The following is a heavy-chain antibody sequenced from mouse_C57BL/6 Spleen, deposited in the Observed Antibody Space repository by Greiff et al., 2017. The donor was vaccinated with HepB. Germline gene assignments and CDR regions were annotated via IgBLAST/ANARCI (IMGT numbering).Heavy chain of an antibody. CDR2: IYPGGGDT. CDR3: ARVPDYYGSSYGFAY. D-gene: IGHD1-1*01. V-gene: IGHV1-82*01. J-gene: IGHJ3*01. Sequence: VQLQQSGPELVKPGASVKISCKASGYSFSSSWMNWVKQRPEKGLEWIGRIYPGGGDTNYNGKFKGKATLTAVKSSSTAYMQLSSLTSEDSAVYFCARVPDYYGSSYGFAYWGQGTLVTVSA. CDR1: GYSFSSSW.